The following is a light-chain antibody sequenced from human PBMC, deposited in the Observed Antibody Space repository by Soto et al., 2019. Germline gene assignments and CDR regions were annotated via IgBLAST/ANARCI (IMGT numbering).Light chain of an antibody. J-gene: IGKJ1*01. Sequence: EIVLTQSPGTLSLSPGERVTLSCRASQSVSSSYLAWYQQKPGXXPRLLIYGASSRVTGIPDRFSGSGSGTDFTLTISRLEPEDFAVYYCQLRRTFGQGTKVDIK. CDR1: QSVSSSY. V-gene: IGKV3-20*01. CDR3: QLRRT. CDR2: GAS.